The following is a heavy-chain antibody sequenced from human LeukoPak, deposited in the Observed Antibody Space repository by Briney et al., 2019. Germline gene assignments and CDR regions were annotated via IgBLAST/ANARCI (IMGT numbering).Heavy chain of an antibody. D-gene: IGHD2-15*01. CDR3: VRGCSDTCYRFDY. CDR2: ISGSGGNT. CDR1: GFMFSNYA. J-gene: IGHJ4*02. V-gene: IGHV3-23*01. Sequence: GGSLRLSCEGSGFMFSNYAMSWVRQAPRKGLEWVSAISGSGGNTYYADSVKGRFTISRDNDKNTLYLQMNSLRAEDTAIYYCVRGCSDTCYRFDYWGQGTLVTVSS.